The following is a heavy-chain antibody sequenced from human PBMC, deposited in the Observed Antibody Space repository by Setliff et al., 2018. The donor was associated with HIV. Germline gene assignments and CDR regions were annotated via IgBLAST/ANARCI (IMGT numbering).Heavy chain of an antibody. V-gene: IGHV4-38-2*01. J-gene: IGHJ3*02. CDR1: GESFSGYY. D-gene: IGHD4-17*01. Sequence: SETLSLTCAVFGESFSGYYWAWIRQPPGKGLEWIGYIYHAGNTYYNPSLKSRVTISVDTSKNQISLRLNSLTAADTAVYYCARGTTLNVVPDAFDIWGQGTMVTVSS. CDR3: ARGTTLNVVPDAFDI. CDR2: IYHAGNT.